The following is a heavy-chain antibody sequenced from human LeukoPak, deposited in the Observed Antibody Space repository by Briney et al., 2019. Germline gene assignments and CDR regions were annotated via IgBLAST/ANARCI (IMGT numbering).Heavy chain of an antibody. CDR1: GFTFSSYG. D-gene: IGHD3-22*01. CDR2: ISGSGGST. V-gene: IGHV3-23*01. J-gene: IGHJ3*02. CDR3: ARVRMIVVASDAFDI. Sequence: PGGSLRLSCAASGFTFSSYGMHWVRQAPGKGLEWVSAISGSGGSTYYADSVKGRFTISRDNSKNTLYLQMNSLRAEDTAVYYCARVRMIVVASDAFDIWGQGTMVTVSS.